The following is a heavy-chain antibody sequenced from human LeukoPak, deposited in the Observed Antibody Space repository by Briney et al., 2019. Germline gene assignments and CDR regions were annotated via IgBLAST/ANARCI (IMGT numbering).Heavy chain of an antibody. CDR2: INHSGST. Sequence: SETLSLTXAVYGGSFSGYYWSWIRQPPGEGLEWIGEINHSGSTNYNPSLKSRVTISVDTSKNQFSLKLSSVTAADTAVYYCARGHRRITIFGVGLFDYWGQGTLVTVSS. D-gene: IGHD3-3*01. CDR3: ARGHRRITIFGVGLFDY. J-gene: IGHJ4*02. CDR1: GGSFSGYY. V-gene: IGHV4-34*01.